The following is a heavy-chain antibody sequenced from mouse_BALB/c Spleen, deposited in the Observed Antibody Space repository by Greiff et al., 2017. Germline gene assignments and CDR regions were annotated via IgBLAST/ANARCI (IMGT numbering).Heavy chain of an antibody. CDR3: ARRDYDYDKTFAY. J-gene: IGHJ3*01. CDR1: GYAFSSYW. Sequence: VKLMESGAELVRPGSSVKISCKASGYAFSSYWMNWVKQRPGQGLEWIGQIYPGDGDTNYNGKFKGKATLTADKSSSTAYMQLSSLTSEDSAVYFCARRDYDYDKTFAYWGQGTLVTVSA. CDR2: IYPGDGDT. V-gene: IGHV1-80*01. D-gene: IGHD2-4*01.